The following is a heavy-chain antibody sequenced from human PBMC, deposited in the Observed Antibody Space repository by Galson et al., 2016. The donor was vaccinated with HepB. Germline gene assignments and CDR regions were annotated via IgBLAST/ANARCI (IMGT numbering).Heavy chain of an antibody. CDR2: ISAYNGNT. V-gene: IGHV1-18*01. Sequence: SVKVSCKASGYTFMNFGISWVRQAPGQGLEWMGWISAYNGNTYYGQKLQGRVTLTTDTSTNTAYLELRSLTSDDTAVYYCARDDLSGDVLMDVWGQGTTVTVSS. CDR1: GYTFMNFG. D-gene: IGHD1-26*01. CDR3: ARDDLSGDVLMDV. J-gene: IGHJ6*02.